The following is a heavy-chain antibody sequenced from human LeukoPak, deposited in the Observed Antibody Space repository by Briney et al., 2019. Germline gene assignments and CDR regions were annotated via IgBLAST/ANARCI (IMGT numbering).Heavy chain of an antibody. CDR2: IQYNGST. CDR3: ARGRYSAGDNWFDP. Sequence: SESLSLTCTVSGGSITSSYWSWIRQSPGKGLEWIGYIQYNGSTYYNPSLKSRVTMLIDTSKNQFYLKLSSVTAADTAVYYCARGRYSAGDNWFDPWGQGTLVTASS. J-gene: IGHJ5*02. CDR1: GGSITSSY. V-gene: IGHV4-59*01. D-gene: IGHD3-9*01.